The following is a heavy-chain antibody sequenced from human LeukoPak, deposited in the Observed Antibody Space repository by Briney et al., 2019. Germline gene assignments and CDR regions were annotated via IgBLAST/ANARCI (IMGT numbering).Heavy chain of an antibody. D-gene: IGHD3-22*01. J-gene: IGHJ3*01. CDR3: ARGDYFDRAFDV. CDR1: GFTFSNSW. V-gene: IGHV3-7*03. Sequence: GGSLRLSCAVSGFTFSNSWMNWVRQAPGKGLEWVADIKQDGSEKYYVDSVKGRFTISRDNARNSLYLQMNSLRAEDTAVYYCARGDYFDRAFDVWGQGTTVTVSS. CDR2: IKQDGSEK.